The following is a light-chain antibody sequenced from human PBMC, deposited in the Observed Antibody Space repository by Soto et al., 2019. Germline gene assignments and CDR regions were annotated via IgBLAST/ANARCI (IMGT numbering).Light chain of an antibody. Sequence: IQMTQSPSSLSASVGDRVTISCRASQSIATYLNWYQQKPGKAPNLLIYEASSLQSGVPSGFSGTGSGTDFTLTISSLQPEDFATYYCQQTYSTPRTFGQGTKVAIK. CDR2: EAS. CDR3: QQTYSTPRT. V-gene: IGKV1-39*01. CDR1: QSIATY. J-gene: IGKJ1*01.